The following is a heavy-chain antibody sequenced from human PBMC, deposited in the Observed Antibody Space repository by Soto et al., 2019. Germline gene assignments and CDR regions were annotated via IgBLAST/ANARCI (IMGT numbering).Heavy chain of an antibody. J-gene: IGHJ3*02. D-gene: IGHD3-3*01. CDR3: ARYYDFWSGYYGDAFDI. CDR2: IYYSGST. V-gene: IGHV4-39*01. Sequence: SETLSLTCTVSGGSISSSSYYWGWIRQPPGKGLEWIGSIYYSGSTYYNPSLKSRVTISVDTSKNQFSLRLSSVTAADTAVYYCARYYDFWSGYYGDAFDIWGQGTMVTVSS. CDR1: GGSISSSSYY.